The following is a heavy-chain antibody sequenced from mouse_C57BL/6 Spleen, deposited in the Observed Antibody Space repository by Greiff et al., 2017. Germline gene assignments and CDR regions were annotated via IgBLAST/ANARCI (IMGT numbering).Heavy chain of an antibody. CDR2: INPNNGGT. CDR3: ARLGYGNPYYFDY. Sequence: EVQLQQSGPELVKPGASVKISCKASGYTFTDYYMNWVKQSHGKSLEWIGDINPNNGGTSYNQKFKGKATLTVDKSSSTAYMTLRSLTSEDSAVYYCARLGYGNPYYFDYWGQGTTLTVSS. CDR1: GYTFTDYY. J-gene: IGHJ2*01. D-gene: IGHD2-1*01. V-gene: IGHV1-26*01.